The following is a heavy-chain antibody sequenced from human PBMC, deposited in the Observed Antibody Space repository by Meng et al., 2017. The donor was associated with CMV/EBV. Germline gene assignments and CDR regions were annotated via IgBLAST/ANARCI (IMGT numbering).Heavy chain of an antibody. V-gene: IGHV3-43D*03. D-gene: IGHD3-10*01. CDR2: ISWDGGST. CDR3: AKDIAPWARGIDY. J-gene: IGHJ4*02. CDR1: GFTFDDYA. Sequence: GGSLRLSCTVSGFTFDDYAMHWVRQAPGKGLEWVSLISWDGGSTYYADSVKGRFTISRDNSKNSLYLQMNSLRAEDTALYYCAKDIAPWARGIDYWGQGTLVTVSS.